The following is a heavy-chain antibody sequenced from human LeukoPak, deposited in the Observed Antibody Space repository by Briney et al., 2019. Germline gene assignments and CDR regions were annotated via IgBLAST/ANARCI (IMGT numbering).Heavy chain of an antibody. Sequence: SETLSLTCTVSGGSISSYYWSWTRQPPGKGLEWIGYIYYSGSTNYNPSLKSRVTISVDTSKNQFSLKLSSVTAADTAVYYCARVPGAILSYYYGMDVWGQGTTVTVSS. V-gene: IGHV4-59*01. CDR3: ARVPGAILSYYYGMDV. D-gene: IGHD1-14*01. J-gene: IGHJ6*02. CDR1: GGSISSYY. CDR2: IYYSGST.